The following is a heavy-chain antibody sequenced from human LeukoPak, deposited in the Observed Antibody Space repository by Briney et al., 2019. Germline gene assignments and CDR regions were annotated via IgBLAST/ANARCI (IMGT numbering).Heavy chain of an antibody. J-gene: IGHJ4*02. CDR2: ISSDGSDA. V-gene: IGHV3-74*01. CDR1: GFIFSRYW. CDR3: ARSRDNVLDY. Sequence: GGSLRLSCAASGFIFSRYWMYWVRQVPGKGLVWVSRISSDGSDASYAASVEGRFAISRDSARNTLYLQMNSLRAEDTAVYYCARSRDNVLDYWGQGTLVTVSS. D-gene: IGHD1-1*01.